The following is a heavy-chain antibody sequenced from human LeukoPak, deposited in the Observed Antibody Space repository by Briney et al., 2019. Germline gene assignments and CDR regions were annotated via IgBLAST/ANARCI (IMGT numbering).Heavy chain of an antibody. CDR2: MKWDGSEK. CDR3: ARPAYTAAYDL. J-gene: IGHJ3*01. Sequence: GGSLRLSCAASGFTFSKYWMSWVRQAPGKGLEWVANMKWDGSEKHYVDSVKGRFTISRDNTKSSLYLQMNGLRAEDTAVYYCARPAYTAAYDLWGQGTLVTVSS. V-gene: IGHV3-7*01. D-gene: IGHD3-16*01. CDR1: GFTFSKYW.